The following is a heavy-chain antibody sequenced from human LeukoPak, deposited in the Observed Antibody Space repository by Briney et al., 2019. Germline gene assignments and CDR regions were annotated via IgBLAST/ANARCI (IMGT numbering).Heavy chain of an antibody. J-gene: IGHJ5*02. CDR2: ISWNSGSI. V-gene: IGHV3-9*01. D-gene: IGHD3-9*01. Sequence: GRSLRLSCAASGFTFDDYAMHWVRQAPGKGLEWVSGISWNSGSIGYADSVKGRFTISRDNAKNSLYLQMNSLRAEDTAVYYCAGDYDILTGYNPWGQGTLVTVSS. CDR3: AGDYDILTGYNP. CDR1: GFTFDDYA.